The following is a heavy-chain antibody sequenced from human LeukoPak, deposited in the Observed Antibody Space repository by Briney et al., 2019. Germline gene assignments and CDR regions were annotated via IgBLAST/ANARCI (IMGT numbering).Heavy chain of an antibody. Sequence: SVKVSCKASGGTFSSYAISWVRQAPGQGLEWMGGIIPIFGTANYAQKFQARVTITADESTSTAYMELSSLRSEDTAVYYCARGRGGYPLYYYGMDVWGQGTTVTVSS. CDR2: IIPIFGTA. CDR1: GGTFSSYA. V-gene: IGHV1-69*01. CDR3: ARGRGGYPLYYYGMDV. J-gene: IGHJ6*02. D-gene: IGHD2-15*01.